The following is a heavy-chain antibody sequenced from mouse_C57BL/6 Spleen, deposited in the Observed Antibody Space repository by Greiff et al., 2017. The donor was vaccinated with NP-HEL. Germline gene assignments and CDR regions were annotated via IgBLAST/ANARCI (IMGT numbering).Heavy chain of an antibody. J-gene: IGHJ1*03. Sequence: VQLKESGPGLVQPSQSLSITCTVSGFSLTSYGVHWVRQSPGKGLEWLGVIWRGGSTDYNAAFMSRLSITKDNSKSQVFFKMNSLQADDTAIYYCAKIYGSSYVYFDVWGTGTTVTVSS. V-gene: IGHV2-5*01. CDR1: GFSLTSYG. D-gene: IGHD1-1*01. CDR2: IWRGGST. CDR3: AKIYGSSYVYFDV.